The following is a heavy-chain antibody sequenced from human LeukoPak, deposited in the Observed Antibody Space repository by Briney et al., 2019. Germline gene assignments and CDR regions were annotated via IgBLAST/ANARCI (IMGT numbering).Heavy chain of an antibody. CDR3: AREKYSGSYRWFDP. Sequence: SQTLSLTCTVSGGSISSGSYYWSWIRQPAGKGLEWIGRIYSSGSTNYNPSLKSRVTISVDTSKDQFSLKLSSVTAADTAVYYYAREKYSGSYRWFDPWGQGTLVTVSS. CDR2: IYSSGST. V-gene: IGHV4-61*02. D-gene: IGHD1-26*01. J-gene: IGHJ5*02. CDR1: GGSISSGSYY.